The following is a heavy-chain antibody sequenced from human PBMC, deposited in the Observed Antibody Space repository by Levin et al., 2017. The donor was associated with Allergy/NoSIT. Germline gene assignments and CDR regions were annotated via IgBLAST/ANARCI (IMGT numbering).Heavy chain of an antibody. D-gene: IGHD3-10*01. Sequence: PSETLSLTCTVSGGSISSYYWSWIRQTPGKGLEWIGYIYYSGRTNYNPSLKSRVTISVDTSKNQFSLKLSSVTAADTAVYYCAREELGVVRGPFDYWGQGTLVTVSS. V-gene: IGHV4-59*01. CDR2: IYYSGRT. CDR3: AREELGVVRGPFDY. J-gene: IGHJ4*02. CDR1: GGSISSYY.